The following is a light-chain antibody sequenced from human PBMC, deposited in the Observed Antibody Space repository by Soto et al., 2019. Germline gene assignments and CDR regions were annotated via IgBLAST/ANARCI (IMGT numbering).Light chain of an antibody. V-gene: IGKV3-20*01. Sequence: IVLTQSPGTLSLSPGERTTLSCRASQSISRYLAWYQQKPGQGPRLLIYGASSRATGIPDRFSGSGSGTDFTLTISRLEPEDFAVYYCQQYGNSPQTFGQGTKVDIK. CDR2: GAS. CDR3: QQYGNSPQT. J-gene: IGKJ1*01. CDR1: QSISRY.